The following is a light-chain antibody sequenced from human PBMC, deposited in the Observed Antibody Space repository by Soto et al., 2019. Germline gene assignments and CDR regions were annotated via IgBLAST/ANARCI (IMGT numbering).Light chain of an antibody. CDR3: QQYGSSPIT. CDR2: GAS. V-gene: IGKV3-20*01. Sequence: EIVLTQSPGTLSLSPGERATLSCRASQSFTNDYLAWYQHKPGQAPRLLIYGASSGATDIPDRFSGSGSGTDFTLTISRLEPEDFAVYYCQQYGSSPITVGPGTRLEIK. J-gene: IGKJ5*01. CDR1: QSFTNDY.